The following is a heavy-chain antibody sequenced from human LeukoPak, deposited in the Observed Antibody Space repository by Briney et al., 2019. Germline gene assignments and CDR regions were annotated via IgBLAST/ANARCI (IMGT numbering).Heavy chain of an antibody. V-gene: IGHV3-30-3*01. Sequence: PGRSLRLSCAASGFTFSSYAMHWVRQAPGKGLEWVAVISYDGSNKYYADSVKGRFTISRDNSKNTLYLQMNSLRAEDTAVYYCARDRGGTQSSVGYFQHWGQGTLVTVSS. CDR2: ISYDGSNK. CDR1: GFTFSSYA. J-gene: IGHJ1*01. CDR3: ARDRGGTQSSVGYFQH. D-gene: IGHD1-1*01.